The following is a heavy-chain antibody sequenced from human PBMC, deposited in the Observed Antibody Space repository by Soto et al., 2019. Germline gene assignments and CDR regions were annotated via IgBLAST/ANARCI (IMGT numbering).Heavy chain of an antibody. Sequence: SETLSLTCTVSGGSISSYYWSWIRQPPGKGLEWIGYIYYSGSTNYNPSLKSRVTISVDTSKNQFSLKLSSVTAADTAVYYCARGGCSGGSCYFAPNYWGQGTLVTVS. CDR3: ARGGCSGGSCYFAPNY. J-gene: IGHJ4*02. V-gene: IGHV4-59*01. D-gene: IGHD2-15*01. CDR2: IYYSGST. CDR1: GGSISSYY.